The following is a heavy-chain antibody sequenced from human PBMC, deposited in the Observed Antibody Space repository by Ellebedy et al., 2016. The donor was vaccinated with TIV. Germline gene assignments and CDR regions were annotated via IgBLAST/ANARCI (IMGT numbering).Heavy chain of an antibody. D-gene: IGHD3-22*01. CDR2: IYHSGRT. V-gene: IGHV4-38-2*02. CDR3: ARGLARDYYDSSGDAFDI. Sequence: SETLSLTCTVSGYSISSGYYWGWIRQPPGKGLEWIGSIYHSGRTYYNPSLKSRVTISVDTSKNQFSLKLSSVTAADTAVYYCARGLARDYYDSSGDAFDIWGQGTMVTVSS. J-gene: IGHJ3*02. CDR1: GYSISSGYY.